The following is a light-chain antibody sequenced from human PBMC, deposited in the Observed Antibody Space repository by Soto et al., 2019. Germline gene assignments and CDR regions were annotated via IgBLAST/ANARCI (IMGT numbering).Light chain of an antibody. CDR2: DVS. J-gene: IGKJ4*02. CDR3: HRRSSWPIT. V-gene: IGKV3-11*01. CDR1: QNVSTF. Sequence: EIVLTQSPATLSLSPGERATLSCRASQNVSTFFAWYQQKPGQDPRLLIYDVSNRTPGFPAMFSGSRSGTDFTFTSTSIEPEDSGVYFCHRRSSWPITLGGGTKVEIK.